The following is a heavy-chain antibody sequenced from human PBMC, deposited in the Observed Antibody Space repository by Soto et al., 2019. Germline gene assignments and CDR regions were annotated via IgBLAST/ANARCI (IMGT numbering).Heavy chain of an antibody. J-gene: IGHJ4*02. V-gene: IGHV4-59*01. CDR1: GVSFSSYY. CDR3: ARLDGAVAAGY. Sequence: QVQLQESGPGLVKPSETLSLTCAVSGVSFSSYYWTWIRQPPGKGLEWIAYISCSGRTNYNPSLKSRVTISVDTSKNQFSLKLTSVTTADTAVYYCARLDGAVAAGYWGQGTLVTVSS. D-gene: IGHD6-19*01. CDR2: ISCSGRT.